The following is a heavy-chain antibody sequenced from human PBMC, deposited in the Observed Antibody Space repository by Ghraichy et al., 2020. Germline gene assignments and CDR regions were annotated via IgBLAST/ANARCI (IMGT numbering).Heavy chain of an antibody. J-gene: IGHJ4*02. V-gene: IGHV3-9*01. D-gene: IGHD1-26*01. CDR1: GFTFDDYA. CDR3: AKDMGPIVGATDF. CDR2: ISWNSGSI. Sequence: LSLTCAASGFTFDDYAMHWVRQAQGKGLEWVSGISWNSGSIGYADSVKGRFTISRDNAKNSLYLQMNSLRAEDTALYYCAKDMGPIVGATDFWGQGTLVTVSS.